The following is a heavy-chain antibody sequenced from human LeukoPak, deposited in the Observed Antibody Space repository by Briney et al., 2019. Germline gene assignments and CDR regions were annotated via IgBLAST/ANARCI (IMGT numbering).Heavy chain of an antibody. J-gene: IGHJ4*02. CDR1: GYSISSGYY. CDR3: ARYQWGWELLALPFDY. V-gene: IGHV4-38-2*02. D-gene: IGHD1-26*01. CDR2: IYHSGST. Sequence: PSETLSLTCTVSGYSISSGYYWGWIRQPPGKGLEWIGSIYHSGSTYYNPSLKSRVTISVDTSKNQFSLKLSSVTAADTAVYYCARYQWGWELLALPFDYWGQGTLVTVSS.